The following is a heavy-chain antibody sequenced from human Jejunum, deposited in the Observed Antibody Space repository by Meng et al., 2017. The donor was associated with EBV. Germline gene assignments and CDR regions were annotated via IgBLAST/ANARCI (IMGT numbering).Heavy chain of an antibody. CDR1: GGSVNSGNVY. J-gene: IGHJ4*02. Sequence: QLQEPGPGLVKPSETLSPTCTVSGGSVNSGNVYWSWIRQSPGKGLEWIGYIYYSGSTNYIPSLKSRVTISLDTSKNQFSLKLSSVTAADTAVYYCAGLRYSGYDRAFDYWGQGALVTVSS. CDR2: IYYSGST. D-gene: IGHD5-12*01. V-gene: IGHV4-61*01. CDR3: AGLRYSGYDRAFDY.